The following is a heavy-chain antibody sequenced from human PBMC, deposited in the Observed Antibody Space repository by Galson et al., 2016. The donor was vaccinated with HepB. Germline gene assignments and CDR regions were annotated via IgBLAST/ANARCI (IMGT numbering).Heavy chain of an antibody. V-gene: IGHV1-46*03. J-gene: IGHJ4*02. CDR3: TRGDGFWAGWTY. CDR1: GYTFTTYN. CDR2: INPSGGSP. Sequence: SVKVSCKASGYTFTTYNIHWVRLAPGQGLEWMGIINPSGGSPNYAQKFQGRVTLTSDTSTSIVYMQLGRLRSDDTAVYYCTRGDGFWAGWTYWGQGTLVTVSS. D-gene: IGHD3/OR15-3a*01.